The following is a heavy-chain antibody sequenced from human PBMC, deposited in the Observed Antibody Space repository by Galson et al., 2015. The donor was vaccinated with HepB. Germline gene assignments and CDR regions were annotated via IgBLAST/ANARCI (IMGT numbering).Heavy chain of an antibody. CDR1: GGSFNDYH. Sequence: ETLSLTCAVSGGSFNDYHWSWIRQSPGKGLEWIGEIEHSGTTSYSPSLDSRVTISVDKSRNEFSLRMTSVTAADTAMYYCARGGRVKLWLHNWFDPWGQGTLVTVSS. D-gene: IGHD5-18*01. V-gene: IGHV4-34*01. CDR3: ARGGRVKLWLHNWFDP. J-gene: IGHJ5*02. CDR2: IEHSGTT.